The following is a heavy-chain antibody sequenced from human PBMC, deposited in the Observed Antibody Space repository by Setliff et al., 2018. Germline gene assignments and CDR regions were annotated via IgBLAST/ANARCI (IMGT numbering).Heavy chain of an antibody. Sequence: PGGSLRLSCAASGFTFSSYWMSWVRQAPGKGLEWVANIKQDGSEKYYVDSVKGRFTISRDNAKNSLYLHMNRLRAEDAAVYYCARRPPNGFGEIGNAFDIWGQGTMVTV. CDR2: IKQDGSEK. CDR3: ARRPPNGFGEIGNAFDI. J-gene: IGHJ3*02. CDR1: GFTFSSYW. D-gene: IGHD3-10*01. V-gene: IGHV3-7*01.